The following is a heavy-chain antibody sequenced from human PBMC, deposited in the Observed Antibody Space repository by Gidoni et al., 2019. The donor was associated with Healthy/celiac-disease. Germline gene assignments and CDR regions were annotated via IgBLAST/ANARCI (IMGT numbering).Heavy chain of an antibody. Sequence: QRQLVQSGAEVKKPGSSVEVSCTASEGTLRSYAISWVRQAPGQGLEWMGGIIPICGTANYAQKFHGRVTITADKSTSTAYMELSSLRSEDTAVYYCARISVNDAFDIWGQGTMVTVAS. J-gene: IGHJ3*02. V-gene: IGHV1-69*06. D-gene: IGHD6-19*01. CDR1: EGTLRSYA. CDR3: ARISVNDAFDI. CDR2: IIPICGTA.